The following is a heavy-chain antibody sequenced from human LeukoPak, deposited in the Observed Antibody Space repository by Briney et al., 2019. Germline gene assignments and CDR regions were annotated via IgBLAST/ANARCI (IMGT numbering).Heavy chain of an antibody. CDR3: ARHLEAAVAGRASNWFDP. D-gene: IGHD6-19*01. V-gene: IGHV4-39*01. Sequence: SETLSLTCTVSGGSISSSSYYWGWIRQPPGEGLEWIGSIYYSGSTYYNPSLTSRVTISVYTSKYQFSLKLSSVTAADTAVYYCARHLEAAVAGRASNWFDPWGQGTLVTVSS. J-gene: IGHJ5*02. CDR2: IYYSGST. CDR1: GGSISSSSYY.